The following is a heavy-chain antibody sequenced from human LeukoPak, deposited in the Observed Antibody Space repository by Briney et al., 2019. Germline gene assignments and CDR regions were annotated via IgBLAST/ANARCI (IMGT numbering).Heavy chain of an antibody. J-gene: IGHJ6*02. CDR1: GGSFSGYY. CDR3: ARSRYCSGGSCYVGYGMDV. Sequence: SETLSLTCAVYGGSFSGYYWSWIRQPPGKGLEWIGEINHSGSTNYNPSLKSRVTISVDTSKNQFPLKLSSVTAADTAVYYCARSRYCSGGSCYVGYGMDVWGQGTTVTVSS. V-gene: IGHV4-34*01. CDR2: INHSGST. D-gene: IGHD2-15*01.